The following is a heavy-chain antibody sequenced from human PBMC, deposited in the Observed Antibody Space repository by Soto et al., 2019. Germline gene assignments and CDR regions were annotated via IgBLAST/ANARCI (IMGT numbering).Heavy chain of an antibody. CDR2: IKPDESEK. D-gene: IGHD4-4*01. CDR1: GFTFSDSW. Sequence: EVPLVESGGGLVQPGGSLRLSCTASGFTFSDSWMTWVRQAPGKGLEWVARIKPDESEKNYADSVKGRFSISRDNAKNSLYLQKDSLRGEDTAVYYCVRGGSNYASWGQGTLVTVSS. J-gene: IGHJ5*02. CDR3: VRGGSNYAS. V-gene: IGHV3-7*01.